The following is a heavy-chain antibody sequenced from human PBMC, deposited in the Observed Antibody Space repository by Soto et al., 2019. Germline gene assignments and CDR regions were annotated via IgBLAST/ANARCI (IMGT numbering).Heavy chain of an antibody. V-gene: IGHV5-51*01. D-gene: IGHD6-13*01. CDR2: IYPGDSDT. CDR3: ARHVSIAAAGRAFDI. Sequence: GESLKISCKGSGYSFTSYWIGWVRQMPGKGLEWMGIIYPGDSDTRYSPSFQGQVTISADKSISTAYLQWSSLKASDTAMYYCARHVSIAAAGRAFDIWGQGTMVTVSS. J-gene: IGHJ3*02. CDR1: GYSFTSYW.